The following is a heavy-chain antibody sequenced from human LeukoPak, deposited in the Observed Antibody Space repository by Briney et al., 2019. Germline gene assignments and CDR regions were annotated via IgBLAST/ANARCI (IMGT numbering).Heavy chain of an antibody. CDR1: GGSISSYY. CDR3: ARSAGYYYDSSGYYFDY. V-gene: IGHV4-59*01. Sequence: SETLSLTCTASGGSISSYYWRWIQQPPGKGLEWIGYIYYSGSTNYNPSLKSRVTISVDTSKNQFSLKLSSVTAADTAVYYCARSAGYYYDSSGYYFDYWGQGTLVTVSS. J-gene: IGHJ4*02. D-gene: IGHD3-22*01. CDR2: IYYSGST.